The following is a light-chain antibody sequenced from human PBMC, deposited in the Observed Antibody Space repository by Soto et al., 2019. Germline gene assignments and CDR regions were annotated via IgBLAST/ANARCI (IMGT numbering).Light chain of an antibody. V-gene: IGKV3-15*01. CDR1: QTIDNT. CDR2: DAS. CDR3: QHYNYWPYT. Sequence: EIVMTQSPATQSLSPGERATLSCRASQTIDNTLAWYQRKPGQAPRLLIYDASTRATGVPARFSGSGSGTDFTLTISSLQSEDFAVYYCQHYNYWPYTFGQGTKVEIK. J-gene: IGKJ2*01.